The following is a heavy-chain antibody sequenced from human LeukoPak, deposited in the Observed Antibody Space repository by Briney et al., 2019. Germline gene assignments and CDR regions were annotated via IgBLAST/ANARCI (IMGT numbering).Heavy chain of an antibody. CDR3: ARQKYSSSWYVWFDP. CDR2: IYPGDSDT. Sequence: GESLKISCKGSGYSFTSYWIGWVRQMPGKGLEWMGIIYPGDSDTRHSPSFQGQVTISADKSISTAYLQWSSLKASDTAMYYCARQKYSSSWYVWFDPWGQGTLVIVSS. J-gene: IGHJ5*02. V-gene: IGHV5-51*01. D-gene: IGHD6-13*01. CDR1: GYSFTSYW.